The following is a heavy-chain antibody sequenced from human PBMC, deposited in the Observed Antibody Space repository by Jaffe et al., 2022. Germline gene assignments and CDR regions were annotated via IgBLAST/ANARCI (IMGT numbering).Heavy chain of an antibody. CDR3: AKEARMEPRILGYCSGGSCFPGYYYYYYMDV. Sequence: QVQLVESGGGVVQPGGSLRLSCAASGFTFSSYGMHWVRQAPGKGLEWVAFIRYDGSNKYYADSVKGRFTISRDNSKNTLYLQMNSLRAEDTAVYYCAKEARMEPRILGYCSGGSCFPGYYYYYYMDVWGKGTTVTVSS. V-gene: IGHV3-30*02. D-gene: IGHD2-15*01. CDR1: GFTFSSYG. CDR2: IRYDGSNK. J-gene: IGHJ6*03.